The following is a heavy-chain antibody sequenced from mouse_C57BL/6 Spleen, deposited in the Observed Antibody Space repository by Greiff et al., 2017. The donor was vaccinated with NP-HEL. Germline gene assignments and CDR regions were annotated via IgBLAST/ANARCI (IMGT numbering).Heavy chain of an antibody. J-gene: IGHJ1*03. CDR2: IWSGGST. CDR1: GFSLTSYG. V-gene: IGHV2-2*01. CDR3: ARNWGDGYFDV. Sequence: VKLMESGPGLVQPSQSLSITCTVSGFSLTSYGVHWVRQSPGKGLEWLGVIWSGGSTDYNAAFISRLSISKDNSKSQVFFKMNSLQADDTAIYYCARNWGDGYFDVWGTGTTVTVSS. D-gene: IGHD1-1*01.